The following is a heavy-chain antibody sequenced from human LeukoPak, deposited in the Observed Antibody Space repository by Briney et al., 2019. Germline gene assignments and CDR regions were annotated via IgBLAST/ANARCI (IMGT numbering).Heavy chain of an antibody. V-gene: IGHV1-69*04. D-gene: IGHD3-16*02. J-gene: IGHJ4*02. Sequence: ASVKVSCKASGGTFSSYAISWVRQAPGQGLEWMGRIIPILGIANYAQKFQGRVTITADKSTSTAYMELSSLRSEDTAVYYCARDNPFGGVIDTFDYRGQGTLVTVSS. CDR2: IIPILGIA. CDR1: GGTFSSYA. CDR3: ARDNPFGGVIDTFDY.